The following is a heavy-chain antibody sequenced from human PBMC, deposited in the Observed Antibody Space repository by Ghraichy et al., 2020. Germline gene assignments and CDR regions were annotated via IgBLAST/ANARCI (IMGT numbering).Heavy chain of an antibody. CDR2: ISSSTRYI. V-gene: IGHV3-21*01. CDR1: GLMFSPNT. D-gene: IGHD6-19*01. CDR3: SGGGGAGTPVLYHMDV. J-gene: IGHJ6*02. Sequence: GGSLRLSCVASGLMFSPNTMNWVRQAPGKGLEWVSSISSSTRYIYYADSVKGRFTISRDNAQNSLYLQMNSLRAEDTAVYYCSGGGGAGTPVLYHMDVWGLGTTMT.